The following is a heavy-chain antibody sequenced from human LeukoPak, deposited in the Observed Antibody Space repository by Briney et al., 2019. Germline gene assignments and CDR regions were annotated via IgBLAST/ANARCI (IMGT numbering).Heavy chain of an antibody. D-gene: IGHD4-17*01. V-gene: IGHV3-23*01. Sequence: GGSLRLSCAASGFTFSGYAINWVRQAPGKGLEWVSSISGSGSSTYYADSVEGRFTISRDNSNNTLSLQMSSLRAEDTAIYYCAKAGIRKVTTPGNYFDYWGQGTLVTVSS. CDR2: ISGSGSST. CDR3: AKAGIRKVTTPGNYFDY. CDR1: GFTFSGYA. J-gene: IGHJ4*02.